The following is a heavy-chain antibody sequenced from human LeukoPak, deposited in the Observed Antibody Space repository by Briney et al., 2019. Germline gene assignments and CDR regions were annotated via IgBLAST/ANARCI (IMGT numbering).Heavy chain of an antibody. CDR3: ARALVGATPSTLDY. J-gene: IGHJ4*02. D-gene: IGHD1-26*01. CDR1: GYTFTSYY. CDR2: INPSGGST. Sequence: RASVKVSCKASGYTFTSYYMHWVRQAPGQGLEWMGIINPSGGSTSYAQKFQGRVTMTRDMSTSTVYMELSRLRSDDTAVYYCARALVGATPSTLDYWGQGTLVTVSS. V-gene: IGHV1-46*01.